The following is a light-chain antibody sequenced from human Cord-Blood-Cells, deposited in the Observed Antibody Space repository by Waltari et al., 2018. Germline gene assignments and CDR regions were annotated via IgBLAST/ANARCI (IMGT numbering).Light chain of an antibody. Sequence: QSARTQPPSASGSPGQSVTTSCTGPRIDVRRYNYVSWYQQHPGQAPKRMIYEVSKRPSGVPDRFSGSKSGNTASLTVSGLQAEDEADYCCSSYAGSNNFVVFGGGTKLTVL. CDR2: EVS. CDR3: SSYAGSNNFVV. CDR1: RIDVRRYNY. V-gene: IGLV2-8*01. J-gene: IGLJ2*01.